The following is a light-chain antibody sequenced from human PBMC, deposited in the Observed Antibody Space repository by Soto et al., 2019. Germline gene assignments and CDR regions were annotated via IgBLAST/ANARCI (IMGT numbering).Light chain of an antibody. V-gene: IGKV3-15*01. J-gene: IGKJ3*01. CDR2: GAS. CDR3: QQYNDWPPGT. CDR1: QSVSSN. Sequence: EIVMTQSPATLSVSPGERATLSCRASQSVSSNLAWYQQKPGQAPRLLIYGASTRATGIPARFNGGGSGTDFTLTIISLQSEDFAVYYCQQYNDWPPGTFGPGTKVDIK.